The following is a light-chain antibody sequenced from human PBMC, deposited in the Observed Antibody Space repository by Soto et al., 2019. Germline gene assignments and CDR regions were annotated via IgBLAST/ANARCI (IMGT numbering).Light chain of an antibody. CDR2: DVT. J-gene: IGLJ3*02. CDR3: CSYAGKYTLV. V-gene: IGLV2-11*01. CDR1: RSDIGGYDY. Sequence: QSALTQPPSASGSLGQSVTISCTGTRSDIGGYDYVSWYLQHPDKPPKLIIYDVTKRPSGVPDRFSGSKSGNTASLTISGLQAEDEADYYCCSYAGKYTLVFGGGTKLTVL.